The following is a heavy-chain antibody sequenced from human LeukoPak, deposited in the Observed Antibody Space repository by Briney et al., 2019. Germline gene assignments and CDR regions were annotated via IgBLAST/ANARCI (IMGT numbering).Heavy chain of an antibody. CDR3: ARGYQLLSYYYYYMDV. CDR2: ISAYNGNT. CDR1: GYTFTSYG. Sequence: ASVKVSRKASGYTFTSYGISWVRQAPGQGLEWMGWISAYNGNTNYAQKLQGRVTMTTDTSTSTAYMELRSLRSDDTAVYYCARGYQLLSYYYYYMDVWGKGTTVTVSS. V-gene: IGHV1-18*01. J-gene: IGHJ6*03. D-gene: IGHD2-2*01.